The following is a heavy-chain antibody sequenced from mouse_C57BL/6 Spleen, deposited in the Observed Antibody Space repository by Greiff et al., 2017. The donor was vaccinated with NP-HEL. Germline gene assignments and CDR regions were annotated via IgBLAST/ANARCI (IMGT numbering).Heavy chain of an antibody. V-gene: IGHV1-69*01. J-gene: IGHJ2*01. CDR3: ARDYYGSSYYFDY. CDR1: GYTFTSYW. Sequence: VQLQQPGAELVMPGASVKLSCKASGYTFTSYWMHWVKQRPGQGLEWIGEIDPSDSYTNYNQKFKGKSTLTVDKSSSTAYMQLRSLTSEDSAVYYCARDYYGSSYYFDYWGQGTTLTVSS. D-gene: IGHD1-1*01. CDR2: IDPSDSYT.